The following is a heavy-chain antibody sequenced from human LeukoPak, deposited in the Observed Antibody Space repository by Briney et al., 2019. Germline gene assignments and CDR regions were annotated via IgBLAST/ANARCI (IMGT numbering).Heavy chain of an antibody. J-gene: IGHJ4*02. V-gene: IGHV1-18*01. CDR2: ISVYNGYT. CDR3: ARRAARPYYFDY. D-gene: IGHD6-6*01. Sequence: GASVKVSCKASGYTFDSYGISWVRQAPGQGLELMGWISVYNGYTDTAQKLQGRLTMTTDASTSTAYMELTNLRSDDTAVYYCARRAARPYYFDYWGQGTLVTVSS. CDR1: GYTFDSYG.